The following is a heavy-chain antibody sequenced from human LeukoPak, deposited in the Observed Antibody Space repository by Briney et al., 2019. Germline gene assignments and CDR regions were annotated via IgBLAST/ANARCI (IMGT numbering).Heavy chain of an antibody. J-gene: IGHJ4*02. Sequence: PGGSLRLSCAASGFTFDDYAMHWVRQAPGKGLEWVSGISWNSGSIGYADSVKGRFTISRDNAKNSLYLQMNSLRAEDTALYYCAKDKSPWGYCSSTSCLRSVNYFDYWGQGTLVTVSS. CDR2: ISWNSGSI. CDR3: AKDKSPWGYCSSTSCLRSVNYFDY. CDR1: GFTFDDYA. D-gene: IGHD2-2*01. V-gene: IGHV3-9*01.